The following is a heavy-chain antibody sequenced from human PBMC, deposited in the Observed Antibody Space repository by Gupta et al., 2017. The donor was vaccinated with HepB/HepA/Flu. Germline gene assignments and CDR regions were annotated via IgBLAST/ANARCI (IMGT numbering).Heavy chain of an antibody. CDR2: INSEGSDT. J-gene: IGHJ4*02. CDR1: GITFHW. Sequence: EVLMTESGGVFVQPGGSVRLPCAASGITFHWQHWVRQAPGKGLVWVSRINSEGSDTAYADSVKGRFTISRDNAKNTLYLQMNSLRAEDTAVYYCVGYCPSGSCPEFVYWGQGALVTVSS. D-gene: IGHD2-8*01. V-gene: IGHV3-74*03. CDR3: VGYCPSGSCPEFVY.